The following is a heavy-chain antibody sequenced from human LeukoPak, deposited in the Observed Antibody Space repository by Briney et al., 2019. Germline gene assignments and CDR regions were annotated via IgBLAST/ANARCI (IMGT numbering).Heavy chain of an antibody. D-gene: IGHD3-22*01. Sequence: GASVKVSCKASGGTFSSYAISCVRQAPGQPLEWMGRIIPILGIANYAQKFQGRVTITADKSTSTAYMELSSLRSEDTAVYYCARDPQEDSSGSSDYWGQGTLVTVSS. J-gene: IGHJ4*02. V-gene: IGHV1-69*04. CDR2: IIPILGIA. CDR3: ARDPQEDSSGSSDY. CDR1: GGTFSSYA.